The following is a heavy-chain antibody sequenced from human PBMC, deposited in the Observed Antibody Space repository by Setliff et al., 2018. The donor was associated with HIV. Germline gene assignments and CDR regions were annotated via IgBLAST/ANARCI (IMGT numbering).Heavy chain of an antibody. CDR3: AKSLLVAGNDY. Sequence: SVKVSCKASGGTFSSYAISWVRQAPGQGLEWMGGIIPIFGTANYAQKFQGRVTITADESTSTAYMELSSLRAEDTAVYYCAKSLLVAGNDYWGQGTLVTVSS. CDR1: GGTFSSYA. D-gene: IGHD2-8*02. J-gene: IGHJ4*02. V-gene: IGHV1-69*13. CDR2: IIPIFGTA.